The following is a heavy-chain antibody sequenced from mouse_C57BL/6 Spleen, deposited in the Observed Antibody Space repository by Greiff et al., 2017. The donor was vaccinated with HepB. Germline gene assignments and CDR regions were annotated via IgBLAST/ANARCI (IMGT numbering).Heavy chain of an antibody. V-gene: IGHV1-69*01. J-gene: IGHJ2*01. CDR1: GYTFTSYW. D-gene: IGHD1-1*01. CDR2: IDPSDSYT. CDR3: ARWGSSNFDY. Sequence: VQLQQPGAELVMPGASVKLSCKASGYTFTSYWMHWVKQRPGQGLEWIGEIDPSDSYTNYNQKFKGKSTLTVDKSSSTAYMQLSSLTSEDSAVYYRARWGSSNFDYWGQGTTLTVSS.